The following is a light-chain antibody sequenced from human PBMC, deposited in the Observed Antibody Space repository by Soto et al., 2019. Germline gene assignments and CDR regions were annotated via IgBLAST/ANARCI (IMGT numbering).Light chain of an antibody. Sequence: QSALTQPASVSGSPGQPITISCTGTSSDVGDYNYVSWYQQHPGKAPKLMIFDVSNRPSGVSNRFSGSKSGNTASLTISGLQAEDEADYYCSSYTSSSTRVFGTGTKVTVL. CDR1: SSDVGDYNY. V-gene: IGLV2-14*01. J-gene: IGLJ1*01. CDR2: DVS. CDR3: SSYTSSSTRV.